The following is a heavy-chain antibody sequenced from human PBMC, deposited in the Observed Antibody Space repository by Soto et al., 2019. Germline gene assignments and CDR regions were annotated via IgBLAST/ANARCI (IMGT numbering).Heavy chain of an antibody. CDR3: ARDLSSSSWPPTDYYYYGMDV. Sequence: GGSLRLSCAASGFTFSDYYMSWIRQAPGKGLEWVSYISSSGSTIYYADSVKGRFTISRDNAKNSLYLQMNGLRAEDTAVYYCARDLSSSSWPPTDYYYYGMDVWGQGTTVTVSS. CDR2: ISSSGSTI. V-gene: IGHV3-11*01. CDR1: GFTFSDYY. D-gene: IGHD6-13*01. J-gene: IGHJ6*02.